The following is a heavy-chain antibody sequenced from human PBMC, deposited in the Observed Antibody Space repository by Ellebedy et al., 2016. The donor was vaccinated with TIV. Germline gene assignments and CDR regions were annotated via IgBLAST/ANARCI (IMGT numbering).Heavy chain of an antibody. CDR1: GFTFSDYY. J-gene: IGHJ6*02. Sequence: GESLKISCAASGFTFSDYYMSWIRQAPGKGLEWVSYISSSGSTIYYAYSVKGRFTISRDNAKNSLYLQMNSLSAEDTAVYYCARDTYGDYLKTYYKYGMDVWGQGTTVTVSS. V-gene: IGHV3-11*01. CDR3: ARDTYGDYLKTYYKYGMDV. D-gene: IGHD4-17*01. CDR2: ISSSGSTI.